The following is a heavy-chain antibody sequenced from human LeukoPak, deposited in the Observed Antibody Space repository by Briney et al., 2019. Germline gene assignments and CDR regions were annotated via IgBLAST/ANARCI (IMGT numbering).Heavy chain of an antibody. CDR1: GFTFSSYA. Sequence: PGGSLRLSGVASGFTFSSYAMTWVRQAPGKGLEWVALITHTGGDSYYADSVKGRFAISRDNSKNTLYLEMNDLRAEDTALYFCGKDKTTYNWWEVIESWGQGALVTVSS. J-gene: IGHJ4*02. D-gene: IGHD1-1*01. CDR3: GKDKTTYNWWEVIES. CDR2: ITHTGGDS. V-gene: IGHV3-23*01.